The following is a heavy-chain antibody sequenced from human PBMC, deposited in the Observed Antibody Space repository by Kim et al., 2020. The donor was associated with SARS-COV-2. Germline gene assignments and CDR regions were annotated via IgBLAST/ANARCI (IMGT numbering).Heavy chain of an antibody. Sequence: SVKVSCKASGGTFSSYAISWVRQAPGQGLEWMGGIIPIFGTANYAQKFQGRVTITADESTSTAYMELSSLRSEDTAVYYCAFRGDYGDLLDYWGQGTLVTVSS. CDR3: AFRGDYGDLLDY. J-gene: IGHJ4*02. D-gene: IGHD4-17*01. CDR1: GGTFSSYA. V-gene: IGHV1-69*13. CDR2: IIPIFGTA.